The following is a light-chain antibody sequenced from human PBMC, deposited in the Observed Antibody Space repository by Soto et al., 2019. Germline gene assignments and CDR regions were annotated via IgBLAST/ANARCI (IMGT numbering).Light chain of an antibody. CDR1: QSVSNNY. J-gene: IGKJ1*01. CDR2: GAS. CDR3: QQYNNWPPWT. V-gene: IGKV3-20*01. Sequence: EIVLTQSPGTLSLSPGERATLSCRASQSVSNNYLAWYQQKPGQAPRLLIYGASNRATGIPDRFSGSGSGTDFTLTISSLQSEDFAVYYCQQYNNWPPWTFGQGTKVEIK.